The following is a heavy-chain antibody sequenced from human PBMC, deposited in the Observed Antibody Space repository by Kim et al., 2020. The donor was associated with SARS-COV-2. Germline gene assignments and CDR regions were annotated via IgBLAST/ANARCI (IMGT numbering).Heavy chain of an antibody. Sequence: VKVSCKASGYTFTGYYMHWVRQAPGQGLEWMGWINPNSGGTNYAQKFQGRVTMTRDTSISTAYMELSRLRSDDTAVYYCARSKIYCSGGSCYYFDYWGQGTLVTVSS. V-gene: IGHV1-2*02. CDR3: ARSKIYCSGGSCYYFDY. D-gene: IGHD2-15*01. CDR1: GYTFTGYY. J-gene: IGHJ4*02. CDR2: INPNSGGT.